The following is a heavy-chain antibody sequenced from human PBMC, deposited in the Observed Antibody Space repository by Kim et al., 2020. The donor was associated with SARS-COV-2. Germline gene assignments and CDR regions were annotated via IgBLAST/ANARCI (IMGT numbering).Heavy chain of an antibody. Sequence: ADPVKGRFTGSRDNAKNSLCMQMNRLRAEDTAVYYCAKGGCSSTTCYSNSWGQGTLVTVSS. V-gene: IGHV3-9*01. J-gene: IGHJ4*02. CDR3: AKGGCSSTTCYSNS. D-gene: IGHD2-2*01.